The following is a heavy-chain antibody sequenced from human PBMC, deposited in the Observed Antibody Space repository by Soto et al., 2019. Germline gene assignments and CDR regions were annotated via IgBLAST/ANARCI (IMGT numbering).Heavy chain of an antibody. CDR2: IYYTGKT. Sequence: SETLSLTCSVSGNYIHVGGYYWTWIRQRPGKGLEWMGYIYYTGKTYYNPSLESRLTMSVDRSKNQFSLRLTSVTAADTAVYFCGRDLTSNANCIDPWGQGTLVTVSS. D-gene: IGHD2-2*01. J-gene: IGHJ5*02. CDR3: GRDLTSNANCIDP. V-gene: IGHV4-30-4*01. CDR1: GNYIHVGGYY.